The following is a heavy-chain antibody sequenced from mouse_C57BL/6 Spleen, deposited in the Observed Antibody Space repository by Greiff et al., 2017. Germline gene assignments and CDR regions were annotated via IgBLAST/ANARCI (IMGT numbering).Heavy chain of an antibody. CDR2: IRCKSDNYAT. J-gene: IGHJ2*01. Sequence: EVKLVESGGGLVQPGGSMKLSCVASGFTFSNYWMNWVRQSPEKGLEWVAQIRCKSDNYATHYAKSVKGRFTISRDDYKSSVHLQMNNLRAEDTGIYYYKGYIDYWGQGTTLTVSS. CDR3: KGYIDY. CDR1: GFTFSNYW. V-gene: IGHV6-3*01.